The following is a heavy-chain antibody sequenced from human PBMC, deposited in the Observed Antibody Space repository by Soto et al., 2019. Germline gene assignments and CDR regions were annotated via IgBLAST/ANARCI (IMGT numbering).Heavy chain of an antibody. Sequence: GASVKASCKASGYTFTIYAMRWVRQAPGQRLEWMGWINAGNGNTKYSQKFQGRVTITRDTSASTAYMELGSLRSEDTAVYYCARGIMITFGGGQKRFDYWGQGTLVTVSS. J-gene: IGHJ4*02. CDR2: INAGNGNT. CDR1: GYTFTIYA. V-gene: IGHV1-3*01. D-gene: IGHD3-16*01. CDR3: ARGIMITFGGGQKRFDY.